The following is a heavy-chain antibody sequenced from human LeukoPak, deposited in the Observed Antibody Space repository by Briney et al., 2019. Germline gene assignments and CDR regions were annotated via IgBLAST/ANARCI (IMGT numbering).Heavy chain of an antibody. J-gene: IGHJ4*02. CDR2: ISASGNT. CDR1: GCSISSYY. V-gene: IGHV4-4*07. D-gene: IGHD2-15*01. Sequence: PSETLSLTCTVSGCSISSYYWSWIRQPAGKGLEWIGRISASGNTNYNPSLSSRVTMSVDTSRSQFSLKLRSVTAADTAVYYCAREGRSSTPGYWGQGTLVTVSS. CDR3: AREGRSSTPGY.